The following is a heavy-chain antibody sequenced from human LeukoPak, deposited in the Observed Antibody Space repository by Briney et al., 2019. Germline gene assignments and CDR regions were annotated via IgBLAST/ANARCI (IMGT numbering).Heavy chain of an antibody. Sequence: PSETLSLTCAVSGYSISSGYYWGWIRQPPGKGLEWIGEINHSGSTNYNPSLKSRVTISVDTSKNRFSLKLSSVTAADTAVYYCARDSSYGYYYYGMDVWGKGTTVTVSS. CDR1: GYSISSGYY. V-gene: IGHV4-38-2*02. CDR2: INHSGST. D-gene: IGHD5-18*01. J-gene: IGHJ6*04. CDR3: ARDSSYGYYYYGMDV.